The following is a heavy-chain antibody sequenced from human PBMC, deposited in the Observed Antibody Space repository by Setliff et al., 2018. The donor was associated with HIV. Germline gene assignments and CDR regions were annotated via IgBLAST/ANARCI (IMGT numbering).Heavy chain of an antibody. V-gene: IGHV4-59*11. CDR2: IYDSGST. CDR1: GASMRGHY. CDR3: AKAAPGYIPGFPEYLHH. J-gene: IGHJ1*01. Sequence: PSETMSLTCTVSGASMRGHYWNWIRQPPGKGLEWIGYIYDSGSTNYNPSLDSRVTMSLDTSKDHFSLKLTSVTAADSAVYFCAKAAPGYIPGFPEYLHHWGQGTLVTFSS. D-gene: IGHD3-9*01.